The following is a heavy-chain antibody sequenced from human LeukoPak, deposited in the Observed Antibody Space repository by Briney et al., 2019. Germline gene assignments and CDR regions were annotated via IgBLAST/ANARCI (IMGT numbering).Heavy chain of an antibody. J-gene: IGHJ4*02. D-gene: IGHD3-22*01. CDR3: ARTYDSSGYYN. CDR1: GYTFTGYY. Sequence: ASVTVSCTASGYTFTGYYMHWVRQAPGQGLEWMGWINPNSGGTNYAQKFQGRVTMTRDTSISTAYMELSRLRSDDTAVYYCARTYDSSGYYNWGQGTLVTVSS. V-gene: IGHV1-2*02. CDR2: INPNSGGT.